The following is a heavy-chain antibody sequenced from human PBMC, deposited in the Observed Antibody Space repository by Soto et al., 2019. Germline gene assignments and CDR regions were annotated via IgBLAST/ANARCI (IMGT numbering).Heavy chain of an antibody. CDR3: AREGGRYCSGGTCQVDY. V-gene: IGHV4-39*02. D-gene: IGHD2-15*01. Sequence: QLQLQESGPGLVKPSETLSLTCTVSGGSISSSSYYWGWIRQPTGKGLEWIGSIYYSGNTYYTPSIKSRVTISVDTSKNQFSLKLSSVTAADTAVYYCAREGGRYCSGGTCQVDYWGQGTLVTVSS. CDR2: IYYSGNT. CDR1: GGSISSSSYY. J-gene: IGHJ4*02.